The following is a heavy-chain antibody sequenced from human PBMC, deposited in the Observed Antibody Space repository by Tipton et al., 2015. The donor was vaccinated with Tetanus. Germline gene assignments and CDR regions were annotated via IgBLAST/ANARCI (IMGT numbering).Heavy chain of an antibody. D-gene: IGHD3-10*01. CDR3: ARTMVRGAIGRYYYGMDV. Sequence: LRLSCTVSGGSISNYYWSWIRQPPGKGLEWIGNIHYSGSTDYKSSLKSRVTISVDTSKKQFSLKLSSVTAADSAVYYCARTMVRGAIGRYYYGMDVWGQGTMVTVSS. J-gene: IGHJ6*02. V-gene: IGHV4-59*01. CDR1: GGSISNYY. CDR2: IHYSGST.